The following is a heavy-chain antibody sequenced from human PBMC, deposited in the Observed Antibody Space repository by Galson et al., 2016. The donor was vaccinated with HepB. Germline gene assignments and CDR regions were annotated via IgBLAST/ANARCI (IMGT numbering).Heavy chain of an antibody. CDR3: ARDRRWFGESIYAMDV. CDR2: INSVGGTI. D-gene: IGHD3-10*01. J-gene: IGHJ6*02. Sequence: SLRLSCSASGFTFSSYSMNWVRQAPGKWLEWISYINSVGGTIYYADSVKGRFTISRDNAKNSLYLQMNSLRDDDTAVYYCARDRRWFGESIYAMDVWGQGTTVTVSS. V-gene: IGHV3-48*02. CDR1: GFTFSSYS.